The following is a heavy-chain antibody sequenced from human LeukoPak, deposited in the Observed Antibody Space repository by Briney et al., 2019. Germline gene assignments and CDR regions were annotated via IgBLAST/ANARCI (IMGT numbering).Heavy chain of an antibody. CDR3: AKGGLREYFDY. Sequence: PGGSLRLSCTASGFTFSNYAMHWVRQAPGKGLEWVAVTSFDGSEGYYADSVKGRFTISRDNSKNTLYLQMNSLRAEDTAVYYCAKGGLREYFDYWGQGTLVTVSS. CDR2: TSFDGSEG. J-gene: IGHJ4*02. CDR1: GFTFSNYA. V-gene: IGHV3-30-3*01. D-gene: IGHD5/OR15-5a*01.